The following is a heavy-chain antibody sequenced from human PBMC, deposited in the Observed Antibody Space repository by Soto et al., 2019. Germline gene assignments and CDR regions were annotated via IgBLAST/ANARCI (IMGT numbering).Heavy chain of an antibody. V-gene: IGHV1-18*01. CDR3: ARDSYVEMATITPELDAFDP. CDR1: GYTFTSYG. CDR2: ISAYNGNT. D-gene: IGHD1-26*01. Sequence: QVQLVQSGAEVTKPGASVKVSCKASGYTFTSYGISWVRQAPGQGLEWMGGISAYNGNTNYAQTLQGIVTVTTDTATSPAYMERRSLRSEDTAVNYGARDSYVEMATITPELDAFDPWGQGTLVTVSS. J-gene: IGHJ5*02.